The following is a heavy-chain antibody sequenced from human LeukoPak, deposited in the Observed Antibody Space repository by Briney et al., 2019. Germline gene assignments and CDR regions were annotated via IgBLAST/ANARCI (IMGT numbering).Heavy chain of an antibody. V-gene: IGHV3-53*01. Sequence: GGSLRLSCAASGFTVRRKYMSWVRQAPGKGLEWVSVVYSGDSTKYADSVKGRFTISRDNSKNTLYLQINGLRAEDTAVYYCATRDSGDHPFFDYWGQGTLVTVSS. J-gene: IGHJ4*02. CDR2: VYSGDST. D-gene: IGHD4-17*01. CDR3: ATRDSGDHPFFDY. CDR1: GFTVRRKY.